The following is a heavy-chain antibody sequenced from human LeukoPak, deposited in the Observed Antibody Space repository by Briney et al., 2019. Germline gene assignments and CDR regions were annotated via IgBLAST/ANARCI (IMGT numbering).Heavy chain of an antibody. CDR1: GFTFSSYA. V-gene: IGHV3-30*01. J-gene: IGHJ4*02. CDR2: ISYDGSNK. D-gene: IGHD3-16*01. CDR3: ARDDPGGFDY. Sequence: PGRSLRFSCAASGFTFSSYAMHWVRQAPGKGLEWVAVISYDGSNKYYADSVKGRFTISRDNSKNTLYLQMNSLRAEDTAVYYCARDDPGGFDYWGQGTLVTVSS.